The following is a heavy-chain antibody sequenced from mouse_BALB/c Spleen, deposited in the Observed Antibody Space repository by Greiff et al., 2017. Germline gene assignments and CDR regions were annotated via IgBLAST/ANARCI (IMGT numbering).Heavy chain of an antibody. V-gene: IGHV5-6-5*01. CDR2: ISSGGST. J-gene: IGHJ4*01. CDR1: GFTFSSYA. Sequence: EVQRVESGGGLVKPGGSLKLSCAASGFTFSSYAMSWVRQTPEKRLEWVASISSGGSTYYPDSVKGRFTISRDNARNILYLQMSSLRSEDTAMYYCARELRLRAMDYWGQGTSVTVSS. CDR3: ARELRLRAMDY. D-gene: IGHD1-2*01.